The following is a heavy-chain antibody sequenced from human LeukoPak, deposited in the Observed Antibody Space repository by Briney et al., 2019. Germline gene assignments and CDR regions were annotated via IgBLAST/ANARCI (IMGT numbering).Heavy chain of an antibody. J-gene: IGHJ4*02. D-gene: IGHD3-22*01. CDR1: GFTFSIYG. Sequence: GGSLRLSCAASGFTFSIYGMSWVRQAPGKGLEWVSTISRSGVATYYANSVKGRFTISRDNSKNTVYLQMNSLRAEDTAIYYCAKHSHDGSAPYYEVQLDYWGQGTLVTVSS. CDR2: ISRSGVAT. V-gene: IGHV3-23*01. CDR3: AKHSHDGSAPYYEVQLDY.